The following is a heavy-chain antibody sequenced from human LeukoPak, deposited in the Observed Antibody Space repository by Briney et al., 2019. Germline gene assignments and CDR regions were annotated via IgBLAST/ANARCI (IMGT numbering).Heavy chain of an antibody. Sequence: GGSLRLSCAASGFTFSSYSMNWVRQAPGKGLEWVSYISSSSSTIYYADSVKGRFTISRDNAKNSLYLQMNSLRAEDTAVYYCARDPSYYYDSSGYRGDFQHWGQGTLVTVSS. CDR2: ISSSSSTI. CDR3: ARDPSYYYDSSGYRGDFQH. V-gene: IGHV3-48*01. J-gene: IGHJ1*01. CDR1: GFTFSSYS. D-gene: IGHD3-22*01.